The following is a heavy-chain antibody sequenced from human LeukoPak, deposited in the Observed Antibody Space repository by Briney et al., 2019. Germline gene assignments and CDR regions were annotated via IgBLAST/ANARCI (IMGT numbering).Heavy chain of an antibody. CDR1: GYTFTSYY. Sequence: ASVKVSCKASGYTFTSYYMHWVRQAPGQGLEWMGIINPSGGSTSYAQKFQGRVTMTTDTSTSTANMELRSLRSDDTAVYYCARQSHPGDAFDIWGQGTMVTVSS. CDR2: INPSGGST. CDR3: ARQSHPGDAFDI. J-gene: IGHJ3*02. V-gene: IGHV1-46*01.